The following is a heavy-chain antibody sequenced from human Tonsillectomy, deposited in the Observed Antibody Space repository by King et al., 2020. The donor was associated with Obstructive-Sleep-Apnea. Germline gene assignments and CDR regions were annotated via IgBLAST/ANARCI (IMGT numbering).Heavy chain of an antibody. V-gene: IGHV3-33*01. D-gene: IGHD6-19*01. CDR3: ATVLKQWLEYYFDY. Sequence: VQLVESGGGVVQPGRSLRLSCAASGFTFSSYGMHWVRQAPGKGLEWVAVIWDDGSNKYYADSVKGRFTISRDNSKNTLYLQMNSLRAEDTAVYYCATVLKQWLEYYFDYWGQGTLVTVSS. CDR1: GFTFSSYG. CDR2: IWDDGSNK. J-gene: IGHJ4*02.